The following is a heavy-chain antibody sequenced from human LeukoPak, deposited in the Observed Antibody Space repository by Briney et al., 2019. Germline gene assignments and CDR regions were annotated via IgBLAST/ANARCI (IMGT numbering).Heavy chain of an antibody. V-gene: IGHV1-69*13. CDR3: ARVMTRGNIIAAAGYYYYYMDV. CDR2: IIPIFGTA. J-gene: IGHJ6*03. Sequence: GASVKVSCKASGYTFTSYGISWVRQAPGQGLEWMGGIIPIFGTANYAQKFQGRVTITADESTSTAYMELSSLRSEDTAVYYCARVMTRGNIIAAAGYYYYYMDVWGKGTTVTISS. CDR1: GYTFTSYG. D-gene: IGHD6-13*01.